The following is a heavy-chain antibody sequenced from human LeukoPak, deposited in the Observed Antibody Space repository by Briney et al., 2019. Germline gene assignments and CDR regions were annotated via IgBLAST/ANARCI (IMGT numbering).Heavy chain of an antibody. CDR2: ISAYNGNT. D-gene: IGHD1-26*01. Sequence: GASVKVSCKASGYTFTCYGISWVRQAPGQGLEWMGWISAYNGNTNYAQKLQGRVTMTTDTSTSTAYMELRSLRSDDTAVYYCARVPLPRELLWWFDPWGQGTLVTVSS. V-gene: IGHV1-18*01. J-gene: IGHJ5*02. CDR3: ARVPLPRELLWWFDP. CDR1: GYTFTCYG.